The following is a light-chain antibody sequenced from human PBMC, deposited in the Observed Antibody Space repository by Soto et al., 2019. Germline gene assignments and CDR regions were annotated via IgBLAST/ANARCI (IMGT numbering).Light chain of an antibody. CDR1: QSVSSSF. J-gene: IGKJ4*01. CDR2: GAS. V-gene: IGKV3-20*01. CDR3: QQYDNSPLT. Sequence: EIVLTQSPGPLSLSPGERATLSCRARQSVSSSFLAWYQQKPGQAPRLLIYGASSRATGIPDRFSGSGSGTGFTLTIIRLEPEDFAGDYCQQYDNSPLTFGGGPKVDIK.